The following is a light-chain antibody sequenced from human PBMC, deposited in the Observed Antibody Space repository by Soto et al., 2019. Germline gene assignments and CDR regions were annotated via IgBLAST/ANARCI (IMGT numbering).Light chain of an antibody. CDR2: DVS. CDR3: SSYTISGAVV. V-gene: IGLV2-14*03. CDR1: SSDVGGYNY. J-gene: IGLJ2*01. Sequence: QSALTQPASVSGSPGQSITISCTGTSSDVGGYNYVSWYQQHPGNAPKLMIYDVSNRPSGVSNRFSGSKSGSTASLTISGLQPEDEAHYYCSSYTISGAVVFGGGTQLTVL.